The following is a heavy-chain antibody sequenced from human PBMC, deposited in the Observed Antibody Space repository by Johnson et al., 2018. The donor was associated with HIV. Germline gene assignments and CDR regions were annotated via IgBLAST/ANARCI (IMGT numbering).Heavy chain of an antibody. CDR3: ARDTPVYLDAFDI. J-gene: IGHJ3*02. D-gene: IGHD2-2*01. Sequence: EVQLVESGGGLVQPGGSLRLSCEASGFIVSSYWMSWVRQAPGKGLEWVANIKQDGSEKYYVDSVKGRFTISRDNAKNSLYLQMNSLRAEDTAVYYCARDTPVYLDAFDIWGQGTMVTVSS. CDR1: GFIVSSYW. CDR2: IKQDGSEK. V-gene: IGHV3-7*05.